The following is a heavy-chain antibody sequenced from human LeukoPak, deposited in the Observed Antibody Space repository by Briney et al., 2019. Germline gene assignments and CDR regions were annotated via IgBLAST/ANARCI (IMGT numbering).Heavy chain of an antibody. CDR2: IKTDGSQI. CDR3: ARVAMIVAKPYDN. V-gene: IGHV3-7*01. CDR1: GFTFSSYW. Sequence: TGGSLRLSCVASGFTFSSYWMTWVRQAPGKGLEWVANIKTDGSQIYYVDSVKGRFTISRDSAKNALYLQMNSLRAEDTAVYYCARVAMIVAKPYDNWGQGTLVTVSS. J-gene: IGHJ4*02. D-gene: IGHD3-22*01.